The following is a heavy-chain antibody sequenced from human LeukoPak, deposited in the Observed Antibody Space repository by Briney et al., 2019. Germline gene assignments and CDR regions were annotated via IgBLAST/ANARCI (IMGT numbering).Heavy chain of an antibody. CDR2: IYHSGTT. V-gene: IGHV4-38-2*02. CDR1: GYSISSGYH. CDR3: AGDSSRGTFDY. D-gene: IGHD3-16*01. Sequence: SETLSLTCAVSGYSISSGYHWGWIRQPPGRGLDWIGTIYHSGTTYYNPSLKSRLTISVDTSKNQFSLKLSSVTAADTAVYYCAGDSSRGTFDYWGQGTLVTVSS. J-gene: IGHJ4*02.